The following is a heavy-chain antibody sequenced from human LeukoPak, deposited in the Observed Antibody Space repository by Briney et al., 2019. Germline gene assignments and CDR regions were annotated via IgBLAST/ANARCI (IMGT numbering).Heavy chain of an antibody. CDR3: AKHSQGYQLLSNYFDY. V-gene: IGHV3-74*01. Sequence: PGGSLRLSCAASGFTFSSYWMHWVRQAPGKGLVWVSRINSDGSSTSYADSVKGRFTISRDNAKNTLYLQMNSLRAEDTAVYYCAKHSQGYQLLSNYFDYWGQGTLVTVSS. CDR2: INSDGSST. CDR1: GFTFSSYW. D-gene: IGHD2-2*01. J-gene: IGHJ4*02.